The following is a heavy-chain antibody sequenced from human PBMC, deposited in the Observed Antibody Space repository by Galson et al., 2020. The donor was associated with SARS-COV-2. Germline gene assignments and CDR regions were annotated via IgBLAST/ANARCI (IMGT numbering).Heavy chain of an antibody. CDR3: ARDKIITMAGYYYGMDV. Sequence: ESGPTLVKRTQTRTLTCTFSGFSLSTSGMRVSWIRQHPGKALEWRARIDWDDDKYYSTTMKTRLTISKDTSKNQVVLTMTNMDPVDTATYYCARDKIITMAGYYYGMDVWGQGTTVTVSS. D-gene: IGHD3-10*01. V-gene: IGHV2-70*04. CDR1: GFSLSTSGMR. J-gene: IGHJ6*02. CDR2: IDWDDDK.